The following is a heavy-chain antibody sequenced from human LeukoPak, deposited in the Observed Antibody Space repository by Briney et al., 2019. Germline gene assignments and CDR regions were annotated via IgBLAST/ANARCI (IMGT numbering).Heavy chain of an antibody. D-gene: IGHD3-22*01. CDR2: IYYSGST. J-gene: IGHJ5*02. CDR1: GGSISSGGYY. V-gene: IGHV4-31*03. Sequence: PSQTLFLTCTVSGGSISSGGYYWSWIRQHPGKGLEWIGYIYYSGSTYYNPSLKSRVTISVDTSKNQFSLKLSSVTAADTAVYYCARDNDSSGDGFDPWGQGTLVTVSS. CDR3: ARDNDSSGDGFDP.